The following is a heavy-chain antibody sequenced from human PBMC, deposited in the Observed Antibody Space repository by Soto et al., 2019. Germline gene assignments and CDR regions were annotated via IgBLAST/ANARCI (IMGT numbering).Heavy chain of an antibody. J-gene: IGHJ6*02. D-gene: IGHD4-17*01. CDR1: GFTFSSYA. CDR2: ISYDGSNK. Sequence: GGSLRLSCAASGFTFSSYAMHWVRQAPGKGLEWVAVISYDGSNKYYADSVKGRFTISRDNSKNTLYLQMNSLRAEDTAVYYCARDRDYGDYLGYYYGMDVWGQGTTVTVSS. V-gene: IGHV3-30-3*01. CDR3: ARDRDYGDYLGYYYGMDV.